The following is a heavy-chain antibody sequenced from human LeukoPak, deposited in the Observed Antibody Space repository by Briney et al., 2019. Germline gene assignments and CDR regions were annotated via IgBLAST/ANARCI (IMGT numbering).Heavy chain of an antibody. CDR3: ARESRNDNGNLDY. J-gene: IGHJ4*02. Sequence: GESLKISCKGSGYSFTSYWIGWVRQTPGKGLEWMGIIYPGDSDTRYSPSFQGQVTISADKSISTAYLQWSSLKASDTAMYYCARESRNDNGNLDYWGQGTLVTVSS. D-gene: IGHD2-8*01. V-gene: IGHV5-51*01. CDR2: IYPGDSDT. CDR1: GYSFTSYW.